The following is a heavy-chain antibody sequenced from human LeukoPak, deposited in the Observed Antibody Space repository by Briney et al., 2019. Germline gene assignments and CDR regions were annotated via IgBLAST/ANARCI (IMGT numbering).Heavy chain of an antibody. CDR1: GFIFSNYA. D-gene: IGHD3-9*01. CDR2: ISGRSNNT. Sequence: GALRLSCAASGFIFSNYAMYWVRQAPGKGLEWVSAISGRSNNTYYADSVKGRFPISRDSSKNTLYLQMNSLRADDTAVYYCAKWGDYDVLTGYYVSDFWGQGTLVTVSS. J-gene: IGHJ4*02. V-gene: IGHV3-23*01. CDR3: AKWGDYDVLTGYYVSDF.